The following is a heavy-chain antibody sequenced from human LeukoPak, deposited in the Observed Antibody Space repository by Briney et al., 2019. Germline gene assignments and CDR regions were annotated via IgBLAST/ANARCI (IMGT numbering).Heavy chain of an antibody. Sequence: PSETLSLTCTVSGGSINSGGYYWSWLRQPAGKGLEWIGRISTRGITKYNPSLKSRVTIPVDTSKNQFSLNLSSVTAADTAVYYCARGPDYTNYVDSWGQGTLVTVSS. CDR1: GGSINSGGYY. V-gene: IGHV4-61*02. D-gene: IGHD4-11*01. CDR3: ARGPDYTNYVDS. J-gene: IGHJ4*02. CDR2: ISTRGIT.